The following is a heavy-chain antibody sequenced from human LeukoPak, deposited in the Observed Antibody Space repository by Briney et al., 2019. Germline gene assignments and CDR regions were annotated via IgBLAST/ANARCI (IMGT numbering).Heavy chain of an antibody. CDR3: SRAPRTAIRGQGPRSALDT. D-gene: IGHD1-1*01. Sequence: ASVKVSYKASRSTLTRYYIHCFGQAPGQGLEWMGWINPNSGGTNYAQKFQGRVTMTRDTSISTAYMELSRRRSDDTAVYYCSRAPRTAIRGQGPRSALDTWGQGTMVTVSS. V-gene: IGHV1-2*02. J-gene: IGHJ3*02. CDR1: RSTLTRYY. CDR2: INPNSGGT.